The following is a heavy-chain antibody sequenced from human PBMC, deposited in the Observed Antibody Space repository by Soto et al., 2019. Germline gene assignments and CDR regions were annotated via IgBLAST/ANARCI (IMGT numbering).Heavy chain of an antibody. CDR3: ARGRDGWFDP. Sequence: QVQLVQSGAEVKKPGASVKVSCKASVYTFTTYGISWVLQAPGQGLERMGWINAYNGNTNYAQNLQGRVTMTTDTSTSTAYMDLRSLRSDDTAVYYCARGRDGWFDPWGQGTLVTVSS. CDR1: VYTFTTYG. CDR2: INAYNGNT. V-gene: IGHV1-18*01. J-gene: IGHJ5*02.